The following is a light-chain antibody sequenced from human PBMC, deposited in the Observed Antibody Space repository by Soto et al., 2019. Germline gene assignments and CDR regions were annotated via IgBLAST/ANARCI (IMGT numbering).Light chain of an antibody. CDR2: GNI. V-gene: IGLV1-40*01. Sequence: ALTQPPSVSGAPGQRVTISCTGSSSNIGAGYDVHWYQQRPGTAPKLLIFGNINRPSGVPDRFSGSKSGTSASLAITGLQAEDEGDYYCQSYDSTLSARYVFGTGTKVTVL. CDR1: SSNIGAGYD. J-gene: IGLJ1*01. CDR3: QSYDSTLSARYV.